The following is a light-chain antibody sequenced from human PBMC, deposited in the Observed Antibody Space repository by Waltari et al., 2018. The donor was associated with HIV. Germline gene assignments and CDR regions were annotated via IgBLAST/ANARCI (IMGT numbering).Light chain of an antibody. Sequence: YELTQPPSVPVSPGQTARLSCSGSALPKNSVYWYQQRQGQPPVLGIYHDSDRPSGNPERFSCSSAGTTVTLTISGVQAEEEADYCCKSADSMGSEVFGTGTTVTVL. V-gene: IGLV3-25*02. J-gene: IGLJ1*01. CDR3: KSADSMGSEV. CDR1: ALPKNS. CDR2: HDS.